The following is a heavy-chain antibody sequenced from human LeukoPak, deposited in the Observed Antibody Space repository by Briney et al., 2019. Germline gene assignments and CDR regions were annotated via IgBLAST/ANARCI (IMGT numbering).Heavy chain of an antibody. Sequence: SVTVSCKASGYTFTSYAMNWVRQAPGQGLEWMGGIIPIFGTANYAQKFQGRVTITADESTSTAYMELSSLRSEDTAVYYCAREGIAARLFSYFDYWGQGTLVTVSS. J-gene: IGHJ4*02. CDR2: IIPIFGTA. D-gene: IGHD6-6*01. V-gene: IGHV1-69*13. CDR1: GYTFTSYA. CDR3: AREGIAARLFSYFDY.